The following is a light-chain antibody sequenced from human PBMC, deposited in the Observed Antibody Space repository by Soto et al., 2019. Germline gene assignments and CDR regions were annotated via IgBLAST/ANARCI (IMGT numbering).Light chain of an antibody. CDR1: QSVSSY. V-gene: IGKV3-15*01. Sequence: EIVMTQSPATLSVSPGERVTLSCRSSQSVSSYLAWYQQKPGQAPRLLIYDASSRATGIPVRFSGSGSGTEFTHTISSLQSEDFGVYYCQQNKDWPGTVGQGTKVEIK. CDR2: DAS. CDR3: QQNKDWPGT. J-gene: IGKJ1*01.